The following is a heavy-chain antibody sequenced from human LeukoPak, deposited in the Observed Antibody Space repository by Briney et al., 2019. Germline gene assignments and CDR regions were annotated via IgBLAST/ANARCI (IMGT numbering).Heavy chain of an antibody. Sequence: GALRLSCAASGFSFSDFYMSWIRQAPGMGLEWISYIGTRSNPIYYADSVKCRFTISRDDAKNSLYLQMNSLRDEDTAVYFCAREARGSGRDFDYWGQGILVTVSS. J-gene: IGHJ4*02. CDR1: GFSFSDFY. D-gene: IGHD1-26*01. V-gene: IGHV3-11*01. CDR3: AREARGSGRDFDY. CDR2: IGTRSNPI.